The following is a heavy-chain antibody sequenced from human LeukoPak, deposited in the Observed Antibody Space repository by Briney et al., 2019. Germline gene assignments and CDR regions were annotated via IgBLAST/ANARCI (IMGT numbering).Heavy chain of an antibody. J-gene: IGHJ4*02. D-gene: IGHD4-17*01. CDR3: AKDMNTVTTTFDY. Sequence: GGSLRLSCEVSGFVVTNFAMHWVRQAPGKGLEWVAVISYDGRNEYYTDSVKGRFTVSRDISKNIVYLQMNSLRAEDTAVYYCAKDMNTVTTTFDYWGQGILVTVSS. CDR1: GFVVTNFA. CDR2: ISYDGRNE. V-gene: IGHV3-30*04.